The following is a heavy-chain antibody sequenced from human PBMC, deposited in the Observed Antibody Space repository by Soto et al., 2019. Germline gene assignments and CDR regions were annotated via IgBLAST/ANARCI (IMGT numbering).Heavy chain of an antibody. Sequence: SETLSLTCAVSGGSISSGGYSWSWIRQPPGKGLEWIGYIYHSGSTYYNPSLKSRVTISVDRSKNQFSLKLSSVTAADTAVYYCARNYYDSSGYSRGYNWFDPWGQGTLVTVSS. CDR3: ARNYYDSSGYSRGYNWFDP. D-gene: IGHD3-22*01. V-gene: IGHV4-30-2*01. CDR1: GGSISSGGYS. J-gene: IGHJ5*02. CDR2: IYHSGST.